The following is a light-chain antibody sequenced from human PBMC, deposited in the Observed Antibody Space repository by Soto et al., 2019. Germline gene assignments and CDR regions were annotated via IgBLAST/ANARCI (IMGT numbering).Light chain of an antibody. Sequence: DIQMTQSPSTLSAYVGERVTITCRASQSVSDWLAWYQQKPGKAPKLLISDVSNLESGVPSMFSGSGSGTEFSLTISSLQPDDFAADYCQQYDSYSWTFGQGTKVELK. CDR1: QSVSDW. CDR2: DVS. V-gene: IGKV1-5*01. CDR3: QQYDSYSWT. J-gene: IGKJ1*01.